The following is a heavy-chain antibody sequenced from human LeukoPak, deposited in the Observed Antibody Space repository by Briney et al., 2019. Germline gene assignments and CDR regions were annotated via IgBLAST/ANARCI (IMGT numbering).Heavy chain of an antibody. J-gene: IGHJ4*02. Sequence: GRSPRLSCAASGSTLSSYTVNWGRHAPGKGLEWVSAIRGSGGSTYYADTVKGRYTISRENSKTTLYLQLNSLRAENTAVYCCAKDLGYSEYYYDSSGYPTDYWGQGTLVTVSS. CDR3: AKDLGYSEYYYDSSGYPTDY. CDR2: IRGSGGST. D-gene: IGHD3-22*01. V-gene: IGHV3-23*01. CDR1: GSTLSSYT.